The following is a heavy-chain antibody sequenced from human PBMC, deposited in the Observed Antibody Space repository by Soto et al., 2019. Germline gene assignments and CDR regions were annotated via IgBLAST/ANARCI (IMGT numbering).Heavy chain of an antibody. J-gene: IGHJ5*02. Sequence: QVQLVESGGGVVQPGRSLRVSCAASGFTFSSYGMHWVRQAPGKGLEWVAVIWYDGSDKYYADSVKGRFTISRDNSTNTLYLHMNSLRVEDTAVYYCARDVSTTRYVPNWFAPWGQGTLFTVSS. D-gene: IGHD3-16*02. V-gene: IGHV3-33*01. CDR1: GFTFSSYG. CDR3: ARDVSTTRYVPNWFAP. CDR2: IWYDGSDK.